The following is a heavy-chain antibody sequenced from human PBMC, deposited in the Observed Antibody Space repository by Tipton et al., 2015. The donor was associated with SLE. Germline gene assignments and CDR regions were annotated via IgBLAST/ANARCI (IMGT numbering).Heavy chain of an antibody. CDR1: GFTFSSYW. CDR3: AKVVVWYYYYGMDV. D-gene: IGHD2-15*01. CDR2: INSDGSST. J-gene: IGHJ6*02. V-gene: IGHV3-74*01. Sequence: GSLRLSCAASGFTFSSYWMHWVRQVPGKGPVWVSRINSDGSSTSYADSVKGRFTISRDNSKNTLYLQMNSLRAEDTAVYYCAKVVVWYYYYGMDVWGQGTTVTVSS.